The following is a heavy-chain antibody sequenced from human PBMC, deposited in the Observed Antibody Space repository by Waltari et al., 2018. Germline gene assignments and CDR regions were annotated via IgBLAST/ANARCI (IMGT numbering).Heavy chain of an antibody. J-gene: IGHJ3*02. CDR1: GFSISDNY. CDR3: ATTQWLDGWLDGFDI. Sequence: EVQLVESGGGLIQPGGSLRLSCEGSGFSISDNYMNWVRQGPGKGLEGVSTMDRDDKTYYADAVKGRFAISRGSSRDTVYFQMNSLRPEDTAVYYCATTQWLDGWLDGFDIWGQGTVVTVSS. V-gene: IGHV3-53*01. CDR2: MDRDDKT. D-gene: IGHD6-19*01.